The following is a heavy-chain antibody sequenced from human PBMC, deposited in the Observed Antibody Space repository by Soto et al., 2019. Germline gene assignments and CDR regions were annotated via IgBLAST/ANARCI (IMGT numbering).Heavy chain of an antibody. D-gene: IGHD2-2*01. CDR3: ARDGFMYCSSNSCYSYYYMDV. CDR1: GYTFTSYA. J-gene: IGHJ6*03. CDR2: INAGNGNT. V-gene: IGHV1-3*01. Sequence: QVQLVQSGAEVKKPGASVKVSCKASGYTFTSYAMHWVRQAPGQRLEWMGWINAGNGNTKYSQKFQGRVTITRDTSASTAYLELSSLRSEDTTVYSCARDGFMYCSSNSCYSYYYMDVWGKGTTVTVSS.